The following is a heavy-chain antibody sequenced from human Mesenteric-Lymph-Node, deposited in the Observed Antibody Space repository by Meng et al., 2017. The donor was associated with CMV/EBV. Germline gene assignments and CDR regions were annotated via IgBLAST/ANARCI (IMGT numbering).Heavy chain of an antibody. V-gene: IGHV3-30*03. CDR3: ARERATYDFWSGYYRLDY. J-gene: IGHJ4*02. Sequence: GESLKISCVASGFMFSSYAMHWVRQAPGKRLEWVAVISHDTNSQYYVDSLKGRVTISRDNSKNTLYLQMSSLRGEDTAVYYCARERATYDFWSGYYRLDYWGQGTLVTVSS. D-gene: IGHD3-3*01. CDR2: ISHDTNSQ. CDR1: GFMFSSYA.